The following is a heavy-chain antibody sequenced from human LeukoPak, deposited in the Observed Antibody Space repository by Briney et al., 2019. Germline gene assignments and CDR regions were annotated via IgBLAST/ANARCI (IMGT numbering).Heavy chain of an antibody. V-gene: IGHV3-15*01. Sequence: PGGSLRLSCAASGFTFSNAWMSWVRQAPGKGREWVGRIKSKTDGGTTDYAAPVKGRFTISRDDSKNTLYLQMNSLKTEDTAVYYCTTVWNVVPSFDYWGQGTLVTVSS. J-gene: IGHJ4*02. D-gene: IGHD1-1*01. CDR3: TTVWNVVPSFDY. CDR2: IKSKTDGGTT. CDR1: GFTFSNAW.